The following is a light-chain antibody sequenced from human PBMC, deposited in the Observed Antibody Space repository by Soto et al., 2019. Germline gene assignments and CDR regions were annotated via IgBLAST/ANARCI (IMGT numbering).Light chain of an antibody. J-gene: IGLJ3*02. CDR3: QSYDSSLSGWV. CDR1: SSNIGAGYD. V-gene: IGLV1-40*01. Sequence: QSVLTQTPSVSGAPGQRVTISCTGSSSNIGAGYDVHWYQQLPGTAPKLLIYGNSNRPSGVPDRFSDSKSGTSASLAITGLQAEDEADYYCQSYDSSLSGWVFGGGTQLTVL. CDR2: GNS.